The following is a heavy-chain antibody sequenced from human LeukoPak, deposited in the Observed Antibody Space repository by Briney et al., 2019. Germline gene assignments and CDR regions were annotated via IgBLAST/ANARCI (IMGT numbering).Heavy chain of an antibody. D-gene: IGHD3-9*01. J-gene: IGHJ3*02. CDR3: ARTLRYFDWFTYAGYAFDI. CDR2: IYPGDSDT. V-gene: IGHV5-51*01. CDR1: GYSFTSYW. Sequence: GESLKISCKGSGYSFTSYWIGWVRQMPGKGLEWIGIIYPGDSDTRYSPSFQGQVTISADKSISTAYLQWSSLKASDTAMYYCARTLRYFDWFTYAGYAFDIWGQGTMVTVSS.